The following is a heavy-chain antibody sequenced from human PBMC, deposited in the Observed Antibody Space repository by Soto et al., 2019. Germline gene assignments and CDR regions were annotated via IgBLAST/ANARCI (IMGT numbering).Heavy chain of an antibody. CDR3: ASNWDQVTTWDY. CDR1: GGSISSSSYY. J-gene: IGHJ4*02. Sequence: SETLSLTCTVSGGSISSSSYYWGWIRQPPGKGLEWIGSIYYSGSTYYNPSLKSRVTISVDTSKNQFSLKLSSVTAADTAVYYCASNWDQVTTWDYWGQGTLVTVSS. V-gene: IGHV4-39*01. CDR2: IYYSGST. D-gene: IGHD4-17*01.